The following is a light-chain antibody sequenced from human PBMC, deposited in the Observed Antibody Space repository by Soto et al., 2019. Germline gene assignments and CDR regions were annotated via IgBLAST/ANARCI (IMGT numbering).Light chain of an antibody. CDR1: QSVGSY. CDR3: QQYHSWPPSYT. V-gene: IGKV3-15*01. Sequence: EIVMTQSPATLSVSLGDRATLSCRASQSVGSYLAWYQQKPGQAPRLLIYGASTRATGIPARFSGSGSETDFDLTLSSLQSEYFAVYYCQQYHSWPPSYTFGQGTKLEIK. J-gene: IGKJ2*01. CDR2: GAS.